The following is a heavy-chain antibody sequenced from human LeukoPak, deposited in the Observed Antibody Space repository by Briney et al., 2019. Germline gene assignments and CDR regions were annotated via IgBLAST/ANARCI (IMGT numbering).Heavy chain of an antibody. J-gene: IGHJ4*02. Sequence: GESLKISCKGSGYSFTTYWIAWVRQMPGKGLEWMGITYPGDSDTRYSPSIQGQVTISADKSISTAYLQWSSLKASDTAMYYCARHPPGESMAMFDYWGQGTLVTVSS. CDR1: GYSFTTYW. CDR2: TYPGDSDT. V-gene: IGHV5-51*01. CDR3: ARHPPGESMAMFDY. D-gene: IGHD2/OR15-2a*01.